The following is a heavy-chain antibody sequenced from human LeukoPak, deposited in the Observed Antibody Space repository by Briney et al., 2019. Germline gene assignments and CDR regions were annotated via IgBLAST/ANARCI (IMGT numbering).Heavy chain of an antibody. CDR1: GYTFTGYY. CDR2: INPNSGGT. V-gene: IGHV1-2*06. CDR3: ARAYYSSSWYVVY. D-gene: IGHD6-13*01. Sequence: ASVKVSCKASGYTFTGYYMHWVRQAPGQGLEWMGRINPNSGGTNYAQKFQGRVTMTRDTSISTAYMELSRLRSDDTAVYYCARAYYSSSWYVVYWGQGTLVTVSS. J-gene: IGHJ4*02.